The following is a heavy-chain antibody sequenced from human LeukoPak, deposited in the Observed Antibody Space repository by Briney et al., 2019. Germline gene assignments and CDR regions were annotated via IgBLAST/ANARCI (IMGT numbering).Heavy chain of an antibody. V-gene: IGHV3-23*01. CDR3: AKGDYYMDV. J-gene: IGHJ6*03. Sequence: PGGSLRLSCTASGFTFSTYAMNWVRQAPGKGLEWVSGFSASGGGTYYADSVKGRFTISRDNSKNTLYLQMNSLRAEDTAVYYCAKGDYYMDVWGKGTTVTVSS. CDR1: GFTFSTYA. CDR2: FSASGGGT.